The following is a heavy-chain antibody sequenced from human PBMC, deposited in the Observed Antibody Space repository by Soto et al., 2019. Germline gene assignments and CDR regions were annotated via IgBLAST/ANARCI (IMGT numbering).Heavy chain of an antibody. J-gene: IGHJ6*02. CDR1: GYMFTNYF. CDR2: FNPSFGSS. D-gene: IGHD3-16*02. V-gene: IGHV1-46*04. CDR3: TRGGSVVFVPDDKHVDPYGMDL. Sequence: QVQLVQSGAEVKQPRASVKISCTSSGYMFTNYFIHWVRLAPGQGLQWIRIFNPSFGSSGTVQKLQGRVSMRIDTSPNTVYIDVISLRLEDTGGHSCTRGGSVVFVPDDKHVDPYGMDLWGQGTTVIVS.